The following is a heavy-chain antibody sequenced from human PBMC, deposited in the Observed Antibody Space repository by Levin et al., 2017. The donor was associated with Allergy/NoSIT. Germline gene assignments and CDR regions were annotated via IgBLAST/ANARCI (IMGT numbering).Heavy chain of an antibody. J-gene: IGHJ6*03. CDR1: GGSISSYY. CDR3: ARLSADCYYYYYMDV. V-gene: IGHV4-59*01. Sequence: SETLSLTCTVSGGSISSYYWSWIRQPPGKGLEWIGYIYYSGSTNYNPSLKSRVTISVDTSKNQFSLKLSSVTAADTAVYYCARLSADCYYYYYMDVWGKGTTVTVSS. CDR2: IYYSGST.